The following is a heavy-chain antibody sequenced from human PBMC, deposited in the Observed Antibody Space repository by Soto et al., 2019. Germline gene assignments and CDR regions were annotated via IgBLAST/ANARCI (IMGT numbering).Heavy chain of an antibody. V-gene: IGHV3-30*18. CDR1: RFTFSSYG. CDR2: ISYDGSNK. D-gene: IGHD3-22*01. Sequence: SLRLSCAASRFTFSSYGMHWVRQAPGKGLEWVAVISYDGSNKYYADSVKGRFTISRDNSKNTLYLQMNSLRAEDTAVYYCAKNGRVVVITGYFDYWGQGTLVTVSS. J-gene: IGHJ4*02. CDR3: AKNGRVVVITGYFDY.